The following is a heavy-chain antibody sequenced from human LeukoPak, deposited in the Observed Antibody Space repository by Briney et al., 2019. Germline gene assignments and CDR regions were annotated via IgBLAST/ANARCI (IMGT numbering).Heavy chain of an antibody. J-gene: IGHJ4*02. V-gene: IGHV1-69*13. D-gene: IGHD6-19*01. CDR1: GGTFTSYA. Sequence: ASVKVSCKASGGTFTSYAISWVRQAPGQGLEWMGGIIPIFGTANYAQKFQGRVTITADESTSTAYMGLSSLRSEDTAVYYCAAAYSSGWYSNYWGQGTLVTVSS. CDR2: IIPIFGTA. CDR3: AAAYSSGWYSNY.